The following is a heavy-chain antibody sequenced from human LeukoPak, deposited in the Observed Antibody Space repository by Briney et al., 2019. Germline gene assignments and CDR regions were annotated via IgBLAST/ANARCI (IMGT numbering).Heavy chain of an antibody. J-gene: IGHJ4*02. CDR1: GFTFSSYA. CDR3: AKEGGYSSSWLTFDS. Sequence: GGSLRLSCAASGFTFSSYAMNWVRQAPGEGLEWVSPLISSGGSTYYAASVKGRFTISRDNYKNTLYLQMNSLRAEDTAVYYCAKEGGYSSSWLTFDSWGQGTLVTVSS. CDR2: LISSGGST. D-gene: IGHD6-13*01. V-gene: IGHV3-23*01.